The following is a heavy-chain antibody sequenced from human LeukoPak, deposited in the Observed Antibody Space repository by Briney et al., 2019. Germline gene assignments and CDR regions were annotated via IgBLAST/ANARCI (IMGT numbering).Heavy chain of an antibody. J-gene: IGHJ4*02. D-gene: IGHD6-6*01. CDR1: GFTFSDDY. CDR3: ARGEEYSSSSGPVDY. Sequence: PGGSLRLSCAASGFTFSDDYMSWIRQAPGKGLEWVSYISSRSNYTNYADSVKGRFTISRDNAMHSLYLQMNSLRAEDTAVYYCARGEEYSSSSGPVDYWGQGTLVTVSS. CDR2: ISSRSNYT. V-gene: IGHV3-11*06.